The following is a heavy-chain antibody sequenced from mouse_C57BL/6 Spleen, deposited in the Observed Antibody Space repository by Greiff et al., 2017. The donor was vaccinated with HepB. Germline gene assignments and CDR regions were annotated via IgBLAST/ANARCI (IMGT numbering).Heavy chain of an antibody. D-gene: IGHD1-1*01. CDR2: INPSNGGT. V-gene: IGHV1-53*01. CDR1: GYTFTSYW. J-gene: IGHJ1*03. Sequence: VQLQQSGTELVKPGASVKLSCKASGYTFTSYWMHWVKQRPGQGLEWIGNINPSNGGTNYNEKFKSKATLTVDKSSSTAYMQLSSLTSEDSAVYYCASSSITTAVRYFDVWGTGTTVTVSS. CDR3: ASSSITTAVRYFDV.